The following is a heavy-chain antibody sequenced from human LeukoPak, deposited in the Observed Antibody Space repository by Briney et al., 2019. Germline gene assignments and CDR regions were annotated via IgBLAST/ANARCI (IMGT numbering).Heavy chain of an antibody. CDR1: GYSVSSASY. D-gene: IGHD6-6*01. V-gene: IGHV4-38-2*02. CDR3: ARRLDSSSSY. J-gene: IGHJ4*02. CDR2: IYYGGST. Sequence: SETLSLTCTVYGYSVSSASYWTWIRQPPGKGLEWIGSIYYGGSTYYTPSLKSRVTISVDTSKNQFSLKLSSVTAADTAVYYCARRLDSSSSYWGQGTLVTVSS.